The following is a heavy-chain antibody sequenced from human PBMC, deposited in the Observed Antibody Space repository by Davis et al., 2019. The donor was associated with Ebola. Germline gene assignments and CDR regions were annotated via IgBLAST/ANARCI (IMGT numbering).Heavy chain of an antibody. CDR3: TRGPPQYCSSTSCYRDVDY. CDR2: INHSGST. Sequence: PSETLSLTCAVYGGSFSGYSWSWIRQPPGKGLEWIGEINHSGSTNYNPSLKSRVTISVDTSKNQFSLKLSSVTAADTAVYYSTRGPPQYCSSTSCYRDVDYWGQGTLVTVSS. V-gene: IGHV4-34*01. D-gene: IGHD2-2*01. J-gene: IGHJ4*02. CDR1: GGSFSGYS.